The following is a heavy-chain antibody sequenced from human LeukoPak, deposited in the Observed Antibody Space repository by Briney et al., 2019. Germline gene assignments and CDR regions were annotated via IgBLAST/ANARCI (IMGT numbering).Heavy chain of an antibody. D-gene: IGHD6-13*01. CDR2: IYPGDSDT. J-gene: IGHJ4*02. CDR3: ASPGIAAAGTGGGLFDY. CDR1: GYSLTSYW. Sequence: GESLKTSCKGSGYSLTSYWIGWVRQMPGKGLEWMGIIYPGDSDTRYSPSFQGQVTISADNSISTAYLQWSSLKASDTAMYYCASPGIAAAGTGGGLFDYWGQGTLVTVSS. V-gene: IGHV5-51*01.